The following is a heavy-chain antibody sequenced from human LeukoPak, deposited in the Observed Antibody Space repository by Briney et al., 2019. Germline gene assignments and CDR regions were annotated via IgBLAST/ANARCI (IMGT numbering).Heavy chain of an antibody. D-gene: IGHD4-23*01. J-gene: IGHJ4*02. CDR1: GYTFTGYY. V-gene: IGHV1-18*04. Sequence: ASVKVSCKASGYTFTGYYMHWVRQAPGQGLEWMGWINPHKDNTNYAQKFQDRVTMTTDTSTNTAYMELRALRSDDTAVYYCARDKKFVGWHHGNSVGYWGQGTLVTVSS. CDR2: INPHKDNT. CDR3: ARDKKFVGWHHGNSVGY.